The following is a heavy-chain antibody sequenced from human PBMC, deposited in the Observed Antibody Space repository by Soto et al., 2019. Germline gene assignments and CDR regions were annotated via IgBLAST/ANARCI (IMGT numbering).Heavy chain of an antibody. CDR2: IYYTGST. Sequence: QLQLLESGPGLVKPSQTLSLTCTVSGGSISSGDYYWSWLRQPPGKGLEWIGNIYYTGSTYYNPSLISRLTISVDTSKNQFSLRLNSVSGADTAVYYCARLDAGSYFDSWGKGSLVTVSS. V-gene: IGHV4-30-4*01. J-gene: IGHJ4*02. CDR3: ARLDAGSYFDS. CDR1: GGSISSGDYY.